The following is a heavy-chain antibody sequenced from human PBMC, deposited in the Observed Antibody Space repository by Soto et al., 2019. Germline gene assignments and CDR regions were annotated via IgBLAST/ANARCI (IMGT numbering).Heavy chain of an antibody. CDR3: ARGPGGPDGPGDY. D-gene: IGHD2-15*01. J-gene: IGHJ4*02. CDR2: INAGNGNT. CDR1: GYTFTSYA. Sequence: QVQLVQSGAEVKKPGASVKVSCKASGYTFTSYAMHWVRQAPGQRLEWMGWINAGNGNTKYSQKFQDRVTITRDTSASTAYMVLSSLRSEDTAVYYCARGPGGPDGPGDYWGQGTLVTVSS. V-gene: IGHV1-3*01.